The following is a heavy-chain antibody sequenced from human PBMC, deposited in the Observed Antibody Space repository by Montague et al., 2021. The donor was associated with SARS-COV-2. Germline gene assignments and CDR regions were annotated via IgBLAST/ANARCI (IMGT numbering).Heavy chain of an antibody. CDR3: AKSKVVFMLYVMRDHFDH. D-gene: IGHD2-8*01. V-gene: IGHV3-33*03. CDR1: GFTFNHHD. J-gene: IGHJ4*02. Sequence: SLRLSCAVAGFTFNHHDMHWVRQAPGKGLEWVAYISYEGSKRFYXXSLRVRFTTSRDGSKNTLYLQMNGLRVEDTATYYCAKSKVVFMLYVMRDHFDHWGQGTLVTVSS. CDR2: ISYEGSKR.